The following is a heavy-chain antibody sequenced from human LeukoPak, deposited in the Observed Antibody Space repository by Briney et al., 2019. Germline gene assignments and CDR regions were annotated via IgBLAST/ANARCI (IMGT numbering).Heavy chain of an antibody. V-gene: IGHV3-53*04. CDR1: GFTVSSNY. CDR2: IYSGGST. Sequence: GGSLRLSCAASGFTVSSNYMSWVHQAPGKGLEWVSVIYSGGSTYYADSAKGRFTISRHNSKNTLYLQMNSLRAEDTAVYYCARDSYGGTPKWGQGTLVTVSS. D-gene: IGHD4-23*01. CDR3: ARDSYGGTPK. J-gene: IGHJ4*02.